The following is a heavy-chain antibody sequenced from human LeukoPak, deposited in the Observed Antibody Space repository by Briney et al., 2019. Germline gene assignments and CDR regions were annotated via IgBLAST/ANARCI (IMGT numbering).Heavy chain of an antibody. Sequence: QPGGSLRLSCAASGFTFSSYAMSWVRQAPGKGLEWVSAISGSGGSTYYADSVKGRFTISGDNSKNTLYLQMNSLRAEDAAVYYCAKMSSGYYFTLEYFQHWGQGTLVTVSS. J-gene: IGHJ1*01. V-gene: IGHV3-23*01. CDR2: ISGSGGST. CDR1: GFTFSSYA. D-gene: IGHD3-22*01. CDR3: AKMSSGYYFTLEYFQH.